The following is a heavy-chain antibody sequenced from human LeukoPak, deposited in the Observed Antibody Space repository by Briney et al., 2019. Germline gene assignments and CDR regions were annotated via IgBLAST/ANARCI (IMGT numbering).Heavy chain of an antibody. J-gene: IGHJ5*02. V-gene: IGHV4-61*01. CDR3: ASGGYCSSTACYPNWFDP. D-gene: IGHD2-2*01. CDR1: GGSLSSSSYY. CDR2: IYYSGST. Sequence: SETLSLTCTVSGGSLSSSSYYWSWIRQPPGKGLEWIGYIYYSGSTNYNPSLKSRVTISVDTSKNQFSLKLSSVTAADTAVYYCASGGYCSSTACYPNWFDPWGQGTLVTVSS.